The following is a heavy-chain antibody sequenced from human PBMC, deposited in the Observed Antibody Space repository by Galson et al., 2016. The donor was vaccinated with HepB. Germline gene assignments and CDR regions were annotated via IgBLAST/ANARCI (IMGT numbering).Heavy chain of an antibody. CDR1: GFTFSSFV. CDR2: ISSNGGST. V-gene: IGHV3-64D*06. J-gene: IGHJ4*02. Sequence: SLRLSCAASGFTFSSFVMHWVRQAPGKGLEYVSGISSNGGSTYYADSVKGRFTISRDNAKNALSLKVGSLSSEDTAVYYCTRGGFDYWGQGTLFTVSS. D-gene: IGHD2-8*02. CDR3: TRGGFDY.